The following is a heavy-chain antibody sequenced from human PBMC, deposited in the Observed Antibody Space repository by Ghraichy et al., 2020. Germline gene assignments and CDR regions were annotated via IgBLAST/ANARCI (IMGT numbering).Heavy chain of an antibody. CDR3: ARRGDYYDSSAYHYYFDY. J-gene: IGHJ4*01. CDR2: IYYTGST. V-gene: IGHV4-31*03. CDR1: GDAINSGDHY. D-gene: IGHD3-22*01. Sequence: SETLSLTCTVSGDAINSGDHYWNWIRQLPGKGLEWIGYIYYTGSTHYNPSLRGRVTMSVDTPKNQFSLKLSSVVAADTAVYYCARRGDYYDSSAYHYYFDYWGQGTLVTVSS.